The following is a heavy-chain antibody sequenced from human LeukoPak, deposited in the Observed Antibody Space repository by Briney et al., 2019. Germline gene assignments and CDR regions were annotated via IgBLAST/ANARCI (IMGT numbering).Heavy chain of an antibody. D-gene: IGHD3-10*01. Sequence: GGSLRLSCAASGFTFSTYNMNWVRQAPGKGLEWVSYISSSSSIIYYTDSVKGRFTISRDNAKNSLYLQMNSLRAEDTAVYYCARLDAPVRGVIWFDPWGQGTLVTVSS. CDR1: GFTFSTYN. V-gene: IGHV3-48*01. CDR3: ARLDAPVRGVIWFDP. CDR2: ISSSSSII. J-gene: IGHJ5*02.